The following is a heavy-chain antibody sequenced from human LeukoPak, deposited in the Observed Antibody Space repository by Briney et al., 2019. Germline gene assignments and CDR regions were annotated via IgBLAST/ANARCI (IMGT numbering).Heavy chain of an antibody. CDR2: INHSGST. CDR3: ARHRRGSSSWSKGWFDP. D-gene: IGHD6-13*01. J-gene: IGHJ5*02. V-gene: IGHV4-34*01. Sequence: SETLSLTCAVYGGSFSGYYWGWIRQPPGKGLEWIGEINHSGSTNYNPSLKSRVTISADTSKNQFSLKLSSVTAADTAVYYCARHRRGSSSWSKGWFDPWGQGTLVTVSS. CDR1: GGSFSGYY.